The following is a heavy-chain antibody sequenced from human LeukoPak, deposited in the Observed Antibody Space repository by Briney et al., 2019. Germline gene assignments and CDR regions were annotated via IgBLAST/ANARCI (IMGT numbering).Heavy chain of an antibody. CDR1: GFTFSSYE. Sequence: GGSLRLSCAASGFTFSSYEMNWVRKAPGKGLEWVSYISSSGSTRYYADSVKGRFTVSRDNAKNSMYLQMNSLRAEDTAVYYCARVHIAVAGPYVDYWGQGTLVTVSS. J-gene: IGHJ4*02. CDR3: ARVHIAVAGPYVDY. CDR2: ISSSGSTR. V-gene: IGHV3-48*03. D-gene: IGHD6-19*01.